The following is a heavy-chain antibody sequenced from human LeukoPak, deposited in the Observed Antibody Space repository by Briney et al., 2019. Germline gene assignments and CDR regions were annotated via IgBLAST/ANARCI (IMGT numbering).Heavy chain of an antibody. CDR1: GFTFSSYA. CDR3: AKAPYYSSSWYFFDY. Sequence: GGSLRLSCAASGFTFSSYAMSWVRQAPGKGLEWVSGFSGNGGYTYYADSVKGRFTISRDNSKNTLYMQMNSLRAEDTAVYYCAKAPYYSSSWYFFDYWGQGTLVTVPS. J-gene: IGHJ4*02. D-gene: IGHD6-13*01. V-gene: IGHV3-23*01. CDR2: FSGNGGYT.